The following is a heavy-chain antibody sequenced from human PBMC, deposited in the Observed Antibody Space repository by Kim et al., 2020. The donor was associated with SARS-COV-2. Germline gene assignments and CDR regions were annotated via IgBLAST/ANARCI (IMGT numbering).Heavy chain of an antibody. CDR2: INTNTGIP. V-gene: IGHV7-4-1*02. CDR1: GYTFTSYA. J-gene: IGHJ6*02. Sequence: ASVKVSCKGSGYTFTSYAVNWVRQAPGQGLEWMGWINTNTGIPTYAQGFTGRSVFSLDTSVSTAYLQISSLKAEDTAVFYCANGHSSYGMDVWGQGTTVT. CDR3: ANGHSSYGMDV. D-gene: IGHD5-18*01.